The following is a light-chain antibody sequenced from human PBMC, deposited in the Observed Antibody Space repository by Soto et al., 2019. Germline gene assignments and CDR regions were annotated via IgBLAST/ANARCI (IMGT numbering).Light chain of an antibody. V-gene: IGKV3-15*01. Sequence: EIVMTQSPATLSVSPGDRATLSCRASQSVSSNLAWYQQKPGQAPRLLIYGASTRATGIPARFRGSGSGTEFTLTISSLQSEDFAVYYCHQYGSSPRAFGQGTKVEVK. J-gene: IGKJ1*01. CDR1: QSVSSN. CDR3: HQYGSSPRA. CDR2: GAS.